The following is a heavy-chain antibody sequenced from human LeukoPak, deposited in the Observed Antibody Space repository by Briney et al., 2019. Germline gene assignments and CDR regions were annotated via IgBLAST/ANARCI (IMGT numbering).Heavy chain of an antibody. V-gene: IGHV4-59*01. CDR2: IYYSGST. CDR3: ARDRDYYDSSMDY. D-gene: IGHD3-22*01. Sequence: SETQSLTCTVSGASISSYYWGWIRQPPGKGLEWIGYIYYSGSTSYNPSLKSRVTISVDTSKNQFSLKLSSVTAADTAVYYCARDRDYYDSSMDYWGQGTLVTVSS. CDR1: GASISSYY. J-gene: IGHJ4*02.